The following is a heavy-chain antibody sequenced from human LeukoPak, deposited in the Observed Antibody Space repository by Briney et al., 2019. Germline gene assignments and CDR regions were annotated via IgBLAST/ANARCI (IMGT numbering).Heavy chain of an antibody. D-gene: IGHD1/OR15-1a*01. CDR3: AKDLGLNNGGAFDI. CDR1: GFTFSNYA. Sequence: GGSLRLSCAASGFTFSNYAMSWVRQAPGKGLEWVSAISGRGGSTYYADSVKGRFTISRDNSKNTLYLQMNSLRVEGTAVYYCAKDLGLNNGGAFDIWGQGTMVIVSS. J-gene: IGHJ3*02. V-gene: IGHV3-23*01. CDR2: ISGRGGST.